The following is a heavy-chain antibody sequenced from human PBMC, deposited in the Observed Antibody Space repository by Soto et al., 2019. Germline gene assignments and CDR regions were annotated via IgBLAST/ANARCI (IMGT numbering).Heavy chain of an antibody. D-gene: IGHD5-12*01. Sequence: GASVKVSCKASGYTFTSYDINWVRQATGQGLEWMGWMNPNSGNTGYAQKFQGRVTMTRNTSISTAYMELSSLRSEDTAVYYCARGVNPRGFEGYWGQGTLVTVSS. CDR2: MNPNSGNT. V-gene: IGHV1-8*01. J-gene: IGHJ4*02. CDR3: ARGVNPRGFEGY. CDR1: GYTFTSYD.